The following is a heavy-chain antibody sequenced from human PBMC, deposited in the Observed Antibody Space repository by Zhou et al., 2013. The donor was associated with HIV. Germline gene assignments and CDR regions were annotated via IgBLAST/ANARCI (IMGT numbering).Heavy chain of an antibody. CDR3: AREWEGISGGWLDP. V-gene: IGHV4-61*09. Sequence: QVQLQESGPGLVKPSQTLSLSCTVSGDSINSGNYYWSWIRQPAGKGLEWIGHIQTSGSTNYNPSLKSRVTISVDTSKNQFSLKLASVTAADTAVYYCAREWEGISGGWLDPWGQGVLVHRLF. J-gene: IGHJ5*02. D-gene: IGHD1-26*01. CDR1: GDSINSGNYY. CDR2: IQTSGST.